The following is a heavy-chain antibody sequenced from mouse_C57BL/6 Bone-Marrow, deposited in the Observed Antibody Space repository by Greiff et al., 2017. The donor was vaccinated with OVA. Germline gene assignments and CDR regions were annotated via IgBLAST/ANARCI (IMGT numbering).Heavy chain of an antibody. V-gene: IGHV5-12*01. CDR2: ISNGGGST. J-gene: IGHJ3*01. CDR3: ARHNYDYDWFAY. CDR1: GFTFSDYY. D-gene: IGHD2-4*01. Sequence: EVQLQESGGGLVQPGGSLKLSCAASGFTFSDYYMYWVRQTPEKRLEWVAYISNGGGSTYYPDTVKGRFTISRDNAKNTLYLQMSRLKSEDTAMYYCARHNYDYDWFAYWGQGTLVTVSA.